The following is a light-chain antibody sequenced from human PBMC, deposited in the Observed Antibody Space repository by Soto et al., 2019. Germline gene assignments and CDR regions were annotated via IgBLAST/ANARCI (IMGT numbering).Light chain of an antibody. CDR1: SSDVGGYNY. Sequence: SALTQPASVSGSPGQSITISCTGTSSDVGGYNYVSWYQHHPGKAPKLMIYDVSNRPSGVSNRFSGSKSGNTASLTISGLQPEDEADYYCSSYTTSNTRQIVFGTGTKATV. CDR2: DVS. CDR3: SSYTTSNTRQIV. J-gene: IGLJ1*01. V-gene: IGLV2-14*03.